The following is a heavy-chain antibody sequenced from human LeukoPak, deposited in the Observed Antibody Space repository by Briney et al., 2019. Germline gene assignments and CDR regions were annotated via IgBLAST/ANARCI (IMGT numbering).Heavy chain of an antibody. D-gene: IGHD1-26*01. CDR3: ARALVGATTTAYAEYFQH. CDR2: ISAYNGNT. CDR1: GYTFTSYA. J-gene: IGHJ1*01. Sequence: ASVKVSCKASGYTFTSYAMNWVRQAPGQGLEWMGWISAYNGNTNYAQKLQGRVTMTTDTSTSTAYMELRSLRSDDTAVYYCARALVGATTTAYAEYFQHWGQGTLVTVSS. V-gene: IGHV1-18*01.